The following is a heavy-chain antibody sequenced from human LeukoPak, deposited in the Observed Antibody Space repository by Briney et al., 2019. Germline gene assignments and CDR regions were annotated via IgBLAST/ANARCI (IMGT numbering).Heavy chain of an antibody. V-gene: IGHV1-2*02. J-gene: IGHJ4*02. CDR3: ARHNPFDY. Sequence: ASVKVSCKASGYTFTSYDINWVRPATGQGREWMGWIIPNSGDTNYAQKFQGRVTMSRDTSIATAYMELSRLTSDDTAVYYCARHNPFDYWGQGTLVTVSS. D-gene: IGHD1-14*01. CDR2: IIPNSGDT. CDR1: GYTFTSYD.